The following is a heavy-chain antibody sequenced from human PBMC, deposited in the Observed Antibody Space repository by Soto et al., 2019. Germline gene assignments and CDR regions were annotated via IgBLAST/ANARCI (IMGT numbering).Heavy chain of an antibody. J-gene: IGHJ4*02. CDR1: GFTFSSYA. CDR3: AKDLGYCSGGSCSFDY. D-gene: IGHD2-15*01. V-gene: IGHV3-23*01. CDR2: ISGSGGST. Sequence: LRLSCAASGFTFSSYAMSWVRQAPGKGLEWVSAISGSGGSTYYADSVKGRFTISRDNSKNTLYLQMNSLRAEDTAVYYCAKDLGYCSGGSCSFDYWGQGTLVTVSS.